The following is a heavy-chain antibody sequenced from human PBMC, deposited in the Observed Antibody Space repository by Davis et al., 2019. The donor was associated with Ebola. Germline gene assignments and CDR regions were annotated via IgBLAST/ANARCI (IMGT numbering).Heavy chain of an antibody. CDR1: GFTFSSYW. V-gene: IGHV3-74*01. CDR3: ARKTDYSSAEDAFDI. CDR2: VSSDGSGT. Sequence: HTGGSLRLSCAASGFTFSSYWMHWVRQVPGKGLVWVSRVSSDGSGTNYADYVKGRFTISRDNAKNTLYLQMNSLRNEDTAVYYCARKTDYSSAEDAFDIWGQGTKVTVSS. J-gene: IGHJ3*02. D-gene: IGHD6-19*01.